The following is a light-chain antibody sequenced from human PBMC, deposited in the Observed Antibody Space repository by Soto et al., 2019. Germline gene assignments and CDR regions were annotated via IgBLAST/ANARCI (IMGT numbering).Light chain of an antibody. Sequence: QSVLTQPASVSGSPGQSITISCTGTSSDVGGYNYVSWYQQHPGKAPKLMIYEVSNRPSGVSNRFAGSKSGNTASPTNSGLQAEDESDYYCSSYTSSSTLVFGGGTQLTVL. CDR1: SSDVGGYNY. CDR3: SSYTSSSTLV. CDR2: EVS. J-gene: IGLJ2*01. V-gene: IGLV2-14*01.